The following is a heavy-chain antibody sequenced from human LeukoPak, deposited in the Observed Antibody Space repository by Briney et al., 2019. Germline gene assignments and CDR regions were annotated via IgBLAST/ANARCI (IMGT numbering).Heavy chain of an antibody. CDR1: GGSISNYY. CDR3: ARLQPSGTTDY. CDR2: IYYSGST. J-gene: IGHJ4*02. D-gene: IGHD1-1*01. Sequence: SETLSLTCTVSGGSISNYYWNWIRQPPGKGLEWIGYIYYSGSTNYNPSLKSRVTISVDTSKSQFSLKLSSVTAADTAVYYCARLQPSGTTDYWGQGTLVTVSS. V-gene: IGHV4-59*08.